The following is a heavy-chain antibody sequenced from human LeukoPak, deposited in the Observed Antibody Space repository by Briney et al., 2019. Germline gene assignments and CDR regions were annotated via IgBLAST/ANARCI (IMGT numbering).Heavy chain of an antibody. CDR1: GFTFSSYG. CDR2: IRSDGSNK. CDR3: SRDPEWESTDY. D-gene: IGHD1-26*01. Sequence: GGSLRLSCAASGFTFSSYGMHWVRQAPGKGLEWVAFIRSDGSNKYYADSVKGRFTISRDNSKNTLYLQMNSLRVADTAVYYCSRDPEWESTDYWGQGTLVTVSS. J-gene: IGHJ4*02. V-gene: IGHV3-30*02.